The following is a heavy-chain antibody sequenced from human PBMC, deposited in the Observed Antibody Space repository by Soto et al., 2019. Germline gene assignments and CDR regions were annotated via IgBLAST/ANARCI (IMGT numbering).Heavy chain of an antibody. V-gene: IGHV1-69*12. Sequence: QVLLVQSGPEAKKPGSSVKVSCKASGDSFTRTPLSWVRQAPGRGLEWMGGIIPIFETPYPARKRQGRLTITADEYTTTVHMELSSLRSDDTAIYYCARGGEGLDVWGMGTTVTVSS. D-gene: IGHD3-10*01. CDR1: GDSFTRTP. J-gene: IGHJ6*04. CDR3: ARGGEGLDV. CDR2: IIPIFETP.